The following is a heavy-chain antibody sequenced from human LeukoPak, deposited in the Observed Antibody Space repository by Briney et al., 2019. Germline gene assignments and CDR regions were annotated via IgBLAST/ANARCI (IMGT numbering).Heavy chain of an antibody. D-gene: IGHD3/OR15-3a*01. Sequence: GASVTVSCKASGYTFTSYDINWARQAPGQGLEWMGWMNPNSGNTGYAQKFQGRVTMTKNTSITTAYMDLSSLRSEDTAVYYCARALSWTTESYYYMDVWGKGTTVTVSS. CDR1: GYTFTSYD. CDR2: MNPNSGNT. J-gene: IGHJ6*03. CDR3: ARALSWTTESYYYMDV. V-gene: IGHV1-8*01.